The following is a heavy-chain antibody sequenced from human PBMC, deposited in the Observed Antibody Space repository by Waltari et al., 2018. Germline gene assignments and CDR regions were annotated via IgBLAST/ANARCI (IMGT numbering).Heavy chain of an antibody. CDR2: IYHSGRT. D-gene: IGHD4-17*01. J-gene: IGHJ4*02. V-gene: IGHV4-38-2*02. CDR3: ARDWEYGDYAYYFDY. CDR1: GYSISSGYY. Sequence: QVQLQESGPGLVKPSETLSLTCTVSGYSISSGYYWGWIRQPPGKGLEWIGSIYHSGRTYYNPSLKSRVTISVDTSKNQFSLKLSSVTAADTAVYYCARDWEYGDYAYYFDYWGQGTLVTVSS.